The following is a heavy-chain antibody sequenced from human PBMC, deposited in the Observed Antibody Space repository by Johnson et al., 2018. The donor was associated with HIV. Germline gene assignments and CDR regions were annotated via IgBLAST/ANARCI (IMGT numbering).Heavy chain of an antibody. CDR1: GFTCDDYA. J-gene: IGHJ3*02. Sequence: VQLVESGGGVVQPGRSLRLSCAASGFTCDDYAMHWVRQAPGKGLEWVSGISWNIGSIGYADSVTGRFTISRDNAKNSLYLQMNSLRAEDTALYYCAKDKGSSSWFDAFDIWGQGTMVTVSS. D-gene: IGHD6-13*01. CDR3: AKDKGSSSWFDAFDI. CDR2: ISWNIGSI. V-gene: IGHV3-9*01.